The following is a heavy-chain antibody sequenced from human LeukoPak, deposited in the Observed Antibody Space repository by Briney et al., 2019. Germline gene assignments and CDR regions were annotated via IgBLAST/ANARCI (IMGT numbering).Heavy chain of an antibody. CDR1: GFTFSSYS. V-gene: IGHV3-21*01. CDR3: ARVENYYDSSGLYY. D-gene: IGHD3-22*01. Sequence: PGGSLRLSCAASGFTFSSYSMNWVRQAPGKGLEWVSSISSSSSYIYYADSVKGRFTISRDNAKNSLYLQMNSLRAEDTAVYYCARVENYYDSSGLYYWGQGTLVTVSS. CDR2: ISSSSSYI. J-gene: IGHJ4*02.